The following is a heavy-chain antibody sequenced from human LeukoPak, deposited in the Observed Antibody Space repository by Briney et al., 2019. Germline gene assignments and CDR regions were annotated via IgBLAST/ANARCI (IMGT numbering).Heavy chain of an antibody. CDR3: ARDPVYYFDSSGYYVY. CDR2: ISSDTSTI. V-gene: IGHV3-48*01. D-gene: IGHD3-22*01. CDR1: GFSFSSYS. J-gene: IGHJ4*02. Sequence: GGSLRLSCAASGFSFSSYSMNWVRQAPGKGLEWVSYISSDTSTIYYADSVKGRFTISRDNAKKSLYLQMNSLRAEDTAVYYCARDPVYYFDSSGYYVYWGQGTLVTVSS.